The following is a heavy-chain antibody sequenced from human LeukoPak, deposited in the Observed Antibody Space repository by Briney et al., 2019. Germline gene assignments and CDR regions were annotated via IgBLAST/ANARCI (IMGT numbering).Heavy chain of an antibody. CDR3: AKDLVGAVDY. CDR2: ISGSGGST. Sequence: GGSLRLSCAASGFTFSRYSMNWVRQAPGKGLEWVSAISGSGGSTYYADSVKGRFTISRDNSKNTLYLQMNSLRAEDTAVYYCAKDLVGAVDYWGQGTLVTVSS. D-gene: IGHD2-15*01. J-gene: IGHJ4*02. V-gene: IGHV3-23*01. CDR1: GFTFSRYS.